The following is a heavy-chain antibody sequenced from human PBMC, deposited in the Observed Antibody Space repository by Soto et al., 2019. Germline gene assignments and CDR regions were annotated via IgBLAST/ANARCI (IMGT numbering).Heavy chain of an antibody. D-gene: IGHD2-2*01. Sequence: GESLKISCAASGFTFSNAWMNWVRQAPGKGLEWVGRIKSKTDGGTTVYAAPVKGRFTISRDDSKNTLYLQMNSLKTEDTAVYYCTTDQVLGDIVVVYGMDVWGQGTTVTVSS. CDR1: GFTFSNAW. CDR2: IKSKTDGGTT. V-gene: IGHV3-15*07. CDR3: TTDQVLGDIVVVYGMDV. J-gene: IGHJ6*02.